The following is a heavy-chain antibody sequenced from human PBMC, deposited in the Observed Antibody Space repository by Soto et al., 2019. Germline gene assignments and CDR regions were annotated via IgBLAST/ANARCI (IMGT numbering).Heavy chain of an antibody. D-gene: IGHD4-17*01. CDR3: ARDNHGDYADYYYYYGMDV. CDR2: IYYSGST. V-gene: IGHV4-30-4*01. J-gene: IGHJ6*02. Sequence: SETLSLTCTVSGGSISSGDYYWSWIRQPPGKGLEWIGYIYYSGSTYYNPSLKSRVTISVDTSKNQFSLKLSSVTAADTAVYYCARDNHGDYADYYYYYGMDVWGQGNTVTVSS. CDR1: GGSISSGDYY.